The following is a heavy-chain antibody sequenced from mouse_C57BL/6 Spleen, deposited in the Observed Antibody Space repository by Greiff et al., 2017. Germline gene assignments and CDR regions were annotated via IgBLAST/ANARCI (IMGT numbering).Heavy chain of an antibody. Sequence: VQLQQSGAELVKPGASVKLSCTASGFNIKDYYMHWVKQRTEQGLEWIGRIDPEDGETKYAPKFQGKATITADTSSNTAYLQHSSLTFEYTAVYYGDREGIYCDCDRGYFDYWCQGTTLTVSS. J-gene: IGHJ2*01. CDR1: GFNIKDYY. V-gene: IGHV14-2*01. D-gene: IGHD2-4*01. CDR2: IDPEDGET. CDR3: DREGIYCDCDRGYFDY.